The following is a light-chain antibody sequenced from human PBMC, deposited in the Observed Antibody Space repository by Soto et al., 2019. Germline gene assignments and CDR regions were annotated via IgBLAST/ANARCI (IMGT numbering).Light chain of an antibody. CDR2: HVT. V-gene: IGLV2-8*01. CDR3: SSYAGSTAIYV. J-gene: IGLJ1*01. Sequence: QSVLTQPPSASGSPGQSVTISCTGTSSDVGAYNFVSWYQQLPGKAPKLMIYHVTKRPSGVPDRFSGSKSGNTASLTVSGLQAEDEADYYCSSYAGSTAIYVFGTGTKVTVL. CDR1: SSDVGAYNF.